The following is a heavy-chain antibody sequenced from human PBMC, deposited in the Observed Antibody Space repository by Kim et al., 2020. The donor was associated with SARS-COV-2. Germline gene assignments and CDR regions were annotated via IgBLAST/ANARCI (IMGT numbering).Heavy chain of an antibody. Sequence: SETLSLTCTVSGGSISSYYWSWIRQPPGKGLEWIGYIYYSGSTNYNPSLKSRVTISVDTSKNQFSLKLSSVTAADTAVYYCARVHCSSTSCHFDYWGQGTLVTVSS. D-gene: IGHD2-2*01. CDR1: GGSISSYY. J-gene: IGHJ4*02. CDR2: IYYSGST. CDR3: ARVHCSSTSCHFDY. V-gene: IGHV4-59*13.